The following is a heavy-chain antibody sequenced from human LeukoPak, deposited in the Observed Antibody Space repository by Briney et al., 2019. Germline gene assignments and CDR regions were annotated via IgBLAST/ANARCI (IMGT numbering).Heavy chain of an antibody. CDR3: AAMTTVTTFDYFDY. CDR2: IVVGSGNT. Sequence: EASVKVSCKASGFTFTSSAMQWVRQARGQRLEWIGWIVVGSGNTNYAQKFQERATITRDMSTSTAYMELSSLRSEDTAVYYCAAMTTVTTFDYFDYWGQGTLVTVSS. D-gene: IGHD4-17*01. V-gene: IGHV1-58*02. J-gene: IGHJ4*02. CDR1: GFTFTSSA.